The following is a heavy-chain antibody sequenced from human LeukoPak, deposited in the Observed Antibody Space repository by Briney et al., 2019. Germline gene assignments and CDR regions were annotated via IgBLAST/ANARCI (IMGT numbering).Heavy chain of an antibody. V-gene: IGHV3-48*01. D-gene: IGHD2-2*01. CDR3: ARGDIVVVPAAIPFDY. CDR1: GFTFSSYS. J-gene: IGHJ4*02. CDR2: ISSSSSTI. Sequence: GGSLRLSCAVSGFTFSSYSMNWVRQAPGKGLEGVSYISSSSSTIYYADSVKGRFTISRDNAKNSLYLQMKSLRAEDTAVYYCARGDIVVVPAAIPFDYWGQGTLVTVSS.